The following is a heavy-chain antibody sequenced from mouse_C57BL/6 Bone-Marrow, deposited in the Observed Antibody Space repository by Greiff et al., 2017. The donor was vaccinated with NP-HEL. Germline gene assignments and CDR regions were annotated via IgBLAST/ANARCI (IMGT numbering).Heavy chain of an antibody. CDR2: ISNLAYSI. Sequence: EVMLVESGGGLVQPGGSLKLSCAASGFTFSDYGMAWVRQAPRKGPEWVAFISNLAYSIYYADTVTGRFTISRENAKNTLYLEMSSLRSEDTAMYYCARWDYHFDYWGQGTTLTVSS. CDR1: GFTFSDYG. D-gene: IGHD2-4*01. V-gene: IGHV5-15*01. CDR3: ARWDYHFDY. J-gene: IGHJ2*01.